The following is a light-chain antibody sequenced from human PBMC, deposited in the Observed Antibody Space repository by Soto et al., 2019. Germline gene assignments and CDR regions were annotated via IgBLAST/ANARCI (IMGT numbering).Light chain of an antibody. CDR3: QQYDNLPYT. J-gene: IGKJ2*01. V-gene: IGKV1-33*01. CDR2: AAS. CDR1: QSISSY. Sequence: DIQMTQSPSSLSASVGDRVTITCRASQSISSYLNWYQQKPGKAPKLLIYAASNLETGVPSRFSGSGSGIDFTFTISSLQPEDIATYYCQQYDNLPYTFGQGTKLEIK.